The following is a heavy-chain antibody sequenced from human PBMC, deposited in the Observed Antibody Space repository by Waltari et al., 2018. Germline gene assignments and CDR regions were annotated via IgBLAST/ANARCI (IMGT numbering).Heavy chain of an antibody. CDR2: LIPRFGKP. J-gene: IGHJ4*02. CDR3: ARHPDSGNYYRGFEF. CDR1: GGTFTRGA. D-gene: IGHD3-10*01. Sequence: ELVQSGPEVKKPGSSVKVSCKASGGTFTRGAVSGVRQAPGQGLGWMGGLIPRFGKPDYAQKCQGRVTSSADESTSTDYMGLSSLRSEDTAIYYCARHPDSGNYYRGFEFWGQGTLVSVSS. V-gene: IGHV1-69*01.